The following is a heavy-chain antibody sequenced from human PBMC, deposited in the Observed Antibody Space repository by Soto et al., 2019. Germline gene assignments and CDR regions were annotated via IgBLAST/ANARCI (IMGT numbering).Heavy chain of an antibody. CDR3: AKYPDFH. D-gene: IGHD2-21*02. J-gene: IGHJ4*02. V-gene: IGHV3-23*01. CDR1: GFTFSSYA. CDR2: FSGSGGGT. Sequence: EVQLLESGGGLVQPGGSLRLSCAASGFTFSSYAMSWVRQAPAKGLEWVSLFSGSGGGTYYADSAKGRFTISRDNSKNTLYLQMTSLRAEDSAIYYCAKYPDFHWFQGTLVTVSS.